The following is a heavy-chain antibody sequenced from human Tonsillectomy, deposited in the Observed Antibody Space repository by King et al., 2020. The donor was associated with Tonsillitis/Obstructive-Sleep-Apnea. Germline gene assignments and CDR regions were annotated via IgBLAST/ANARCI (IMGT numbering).Heavy chain of an antibody. V-gene: IGHV3-21*01. CDR3: ARDWDIVVGPVFEY. J-gene: IGHJ4*02. CDR2: ISTSSNYI. D-gene: IGHD2-2*01. CDR1: GFTFSTYT. Sequence: VQLVESGGGLVKPGGSLRLSCAASGFTFSTYTMNWVRQAPGKGLEWVSSISTSSNYIYYADSVKGRFTFSSDNAKNSLVLQMNSLRADDTAVYYCARDWDIVVGPVFEYWGQGTLVTVSS.